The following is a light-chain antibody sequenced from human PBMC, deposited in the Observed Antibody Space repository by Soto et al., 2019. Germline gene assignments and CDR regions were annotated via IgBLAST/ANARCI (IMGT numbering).Light chain of an antibody. CDR2: GAS. J-gene: IGKJ4*01. CDR1: QSVSNN. V-gene: IGKV3-20*01. Sequence: IVITQSPATLSVSPGERATLSCRASQSVSNNLAWYQQKPGQAPRLLIYGASSRATAIPDRFSGSGSGTDFTLTISRLEPEDFAAYYCQQYGSSPLTFGGGTKVDI. CDR3: QQYGSSPLT.